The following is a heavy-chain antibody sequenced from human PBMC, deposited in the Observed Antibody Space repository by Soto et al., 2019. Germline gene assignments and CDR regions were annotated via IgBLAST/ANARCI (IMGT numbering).Heavy chain of an antibody. Sequence: GGSLRLSCAASGFTFSSYGMHWVRQAPGKGLEWVAVIWYDGSNKYYADSVKGRFTISRENSKNTLYLQMNSLRAEDTAVYYCARVGGYDLRNFDYWGQGTLVTVSS. D-gene: IGHD5-12*01. V-gene: IGHV3-33*01. CDR1: GFTFSSYG. CDR2: IWYDGSNK. CDR3: ARVGGYDLRNFDY. J-gene: IGHJ4*02.